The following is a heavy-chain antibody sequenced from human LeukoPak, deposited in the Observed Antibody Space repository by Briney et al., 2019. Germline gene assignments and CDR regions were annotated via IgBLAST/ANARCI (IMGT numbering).Heavy chain of an antibody. CDR1: GFTFSSYA. V-gene: IGHV3-21*01. Sequence: PGGSLRLSCAASGFTFSSYAMSWVRQAPGKGLEWVSSISSSSSYIYYADSVKGRFTISRDNAKNSLYLQMNSLRAEDTAVYYCARGGRDTATFDYWGQGTLVTVSS. J-gene: IGHJ4*02. D-gene: IGHD5-18*01. CDR3: ARGGRDTATFDY. CDR2: ISSSSSYI.